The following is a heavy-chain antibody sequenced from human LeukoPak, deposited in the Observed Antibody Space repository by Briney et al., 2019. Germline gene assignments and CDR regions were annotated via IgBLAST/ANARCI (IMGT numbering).Heavy chain of an antibody. CDR3: VRGGSGLDV. D-gene: IGHD3-10*01. J-gene: IGHJ6*02. Sequence: GGSLRLSCAASGFSFSSHDIHWVRQAPGKGLEWGAVISSDGSNQFYADSVKGRFTISRDNSQNTVYVQMNSLRTEDTALYYCVRGGSGLDVWGQGTTVTVSS. CDR2: ISSDGSNQ. CDR1: GFSFSSHD. V-gene: IGHV3-30*03.